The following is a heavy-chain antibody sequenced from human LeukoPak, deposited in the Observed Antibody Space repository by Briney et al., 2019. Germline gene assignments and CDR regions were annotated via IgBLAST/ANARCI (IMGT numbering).Heavy chain of an antibody. D-gene: IGHD3-10*01. J-gene: IGHJ5*02. CDR1: GGSISSTNW. CDR3: AREVWFGEFNWFDP. Sequence: SETLSLTCAVSGGSISSTNWWSWVRQPPGKGLEWIVEIYHSGSTNYNPSLKSRVTISVDKSKNQFSLKLSSVTAADTAVYYCAREVWFGEFNWFDPWGQGTLVTVSS. V-gene: IGHV4-4*02. CDR2: IYHSGST.